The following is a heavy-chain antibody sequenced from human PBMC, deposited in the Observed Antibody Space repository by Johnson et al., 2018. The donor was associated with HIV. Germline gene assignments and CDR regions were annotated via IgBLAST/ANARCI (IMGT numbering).Heavy chain of an antibody. J-gene: IGHJ3*02. CDR2: TSYDGSNK. Sequence: QVQLVESGGGEVQPGRSLRLSCAASGFTFSGYGMHWVRQAPGKGLEWVAGTSYDGSNKYYADSVKGRFTISSDNSKNTLDLQMNSLRAEDTALYYCAKSTQASIVRESGPYGAFDIWGQGTMVTVSS. CDR3: AKSTQASIVRESGPYGAFDI. CDR1: GFTFSGYG. V-gene: IGHV3-30*18. D-gene: IGHD3-10*01.